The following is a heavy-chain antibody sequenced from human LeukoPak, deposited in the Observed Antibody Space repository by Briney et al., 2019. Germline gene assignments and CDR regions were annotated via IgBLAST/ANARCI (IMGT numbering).Heavy chain of an antibody. D-gene: IGHD3-3*01. CDR1: DGAIAGYS. Sequence: SETLSLTCTVSDGAIAGYSWSWIRQAPGKGLEWIGYIYYSGDTNYNPSLKSRVTVSVDTSKKQFSLKLNSVTAADTAVYYCARVLLYDFWSGYRREINWFDPWGQGTPVTVSS. CDR3: ARVLLYDFWSGYRREINWFDP. J-gene: IGHJ5*02. V-gene: IGHV4-59*12. CDR2: IYYSGDT.